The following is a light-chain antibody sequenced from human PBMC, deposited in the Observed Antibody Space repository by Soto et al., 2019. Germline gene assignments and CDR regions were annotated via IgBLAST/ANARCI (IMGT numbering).Light chain of an antibody. Sequence: EIVMTQSPATQSVSPGERATLSCRASQSVNSRLAWYQQKPGQTPRLLIYDASTRATGIPTRFSGSGSGTDFTLTISSLQSEDFAVYYCQQYNNWPWTFGQGSKVDIK. CDR2: DAS. J-gene: IGKJ1*01. V-gene: IGKV3-15*01. CDR1: QSVNSR. CDR3: QQYNNWPWT.